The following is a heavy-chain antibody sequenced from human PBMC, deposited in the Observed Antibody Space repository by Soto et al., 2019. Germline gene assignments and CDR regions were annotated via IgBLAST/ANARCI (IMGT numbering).Heavy chain of an antibody. CDR2: INDRGSS. Sequence: SETLSLTCAVYGGSFSGYYWSWIRQPPGKGLEWIGEINDRGSSNYTPSLKSRVTISVDASKNQFSLKLRSVTAADTAVYYCARKVSYAWDYWGQGAPVTVYS. D-gene: IGHD3-16*01. CDR1: GGSFSGYY. V-gene: IGHV4-34*01. J-gene: IGHJ4*02. CDR3: ARKVSYAWDY.